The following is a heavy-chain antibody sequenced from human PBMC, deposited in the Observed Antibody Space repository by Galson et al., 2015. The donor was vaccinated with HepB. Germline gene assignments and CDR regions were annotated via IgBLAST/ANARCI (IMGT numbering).Heavy chain of an antibody. CDR2: ISSSSSYI. Sequence: SLRLSCAASGFTFSSYSMNWVRQAPGKGLEWVSSISSSSSYIYYADSVKGRFTISRDNAKDSLYLQMNSLRAEDTAVYYCAIAANPDYWGQGTLVTVSS. J-gene: IGHJ4*02. V-gene: IGHV3-21*01. CDR3: AIAANPDY. CDR1: GFTFSSYS. D-gene: IGHD5-18*01.